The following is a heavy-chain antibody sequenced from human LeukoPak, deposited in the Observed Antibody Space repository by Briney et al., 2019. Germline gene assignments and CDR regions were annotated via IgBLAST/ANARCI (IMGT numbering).Heavy chain of an antibody. CDR2: IYYSGST. V-gene: IGHV4-39*01. CDR1: GGSISSSSYY. J-gene: IGHJ5*02. Sequence: SETLSLTCTVSGGSISSSSYYWGWIRQPPGKGLEWIGSIYYSGSTYYNPSLKSRVTISVDTSKNQFSLKLSSVTAADTAVYYCARHGLSSRFNWFDPWGQGTLVTVSS. CDR3: ARHGLSSRFNWFDP. D-gene: IGHD3-3*01.